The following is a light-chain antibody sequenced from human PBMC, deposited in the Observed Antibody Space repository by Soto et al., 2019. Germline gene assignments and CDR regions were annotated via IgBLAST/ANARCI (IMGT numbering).Light chain of an antibody. Sequence: IVRTQSPATLSVSPGERATLSCRASQSISSYLAWYQQKTGQAPRLLIYDASSRATGIPARFSGSGSGTDFTLNISSLEPEDFAVYYCQQLTDWPPKWTFGQGTKLDIK. J-gene: IGKJ1*01. CDR1: QSISSY. V-gene: IGKV3-11*01. CDR2: DAS. CDR3: QQLTDWPPKWT.